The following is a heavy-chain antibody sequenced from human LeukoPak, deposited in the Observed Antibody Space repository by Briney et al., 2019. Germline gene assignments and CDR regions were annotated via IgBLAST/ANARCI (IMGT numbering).Heavy chain of an antibody. J-gene: IGHJ6*02. D-gene: IGHD3-3*01. Sequence: SETLSLTCTVSGGPISSGGYYWSWIRQHPGKGLEWIGHIYYSGSTYYNPSLKSRVTISVDTSKNQFSLKLSSVTAADTAVYYCARENPVWSGLYYYYGMDVWGQGTTVTVSS. V-gene: IGHV4-31*03. CDR1: GGPISSGGYY. CDR2: IYYSGST. CDR3: ARENPVWSGLYYYYGMDV.